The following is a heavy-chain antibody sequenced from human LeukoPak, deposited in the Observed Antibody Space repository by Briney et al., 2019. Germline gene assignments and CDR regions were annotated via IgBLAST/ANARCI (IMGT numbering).Heavy chain of an antibody. D-gene: IGHD1-7*01. J-gene: IGHJ4*02. CDR2: INPSGGSA. CDR1: GYTFTTHF. CDR3: ARDSTTPRVYFDY. V-gene: IGHV1-46*01. Sequence: ASVKVSCKASGYTFTTHFIHWVRQAPGQGLQWMGMINPSGGSAIYAQKFQGRVTMTSDTSTSTVYMELRSLRSEDTAVYYCARDSTTPRVYFDYWGQGTLVTVSS.